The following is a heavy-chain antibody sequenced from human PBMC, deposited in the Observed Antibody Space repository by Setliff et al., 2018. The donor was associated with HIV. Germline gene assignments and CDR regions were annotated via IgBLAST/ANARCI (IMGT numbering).Heavy chain of an antibody. J-gene: IGHJ4*02. V-gene: IGHV4-59*08. D-gene: IGHD3-22*01. CDR3: TRQAWDSKSSGYFSDY. CDR2: IYHTGST. CDR1: FGSVTNYY. Sequence: PSETLSLTCTVAFGSVTNYYWNWIRQPPGKGLEWLGYIYHTGSTKYNPSLKSRVTVSLDMSKSQFSLRLASVTAADTAVYYCTRQAWDSKSSGYFSDYWGQGTLVTVSS.